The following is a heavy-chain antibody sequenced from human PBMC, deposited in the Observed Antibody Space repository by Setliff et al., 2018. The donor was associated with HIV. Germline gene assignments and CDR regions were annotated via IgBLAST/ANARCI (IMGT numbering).Heavy chain of an antibody. CDR1: PNSFSDDY. J-gene: IGHJ5*02. CDR3: VTSPGSFLAQDATEAGDA. D-gene: IGHD6-13*01. CDR2: IRLPRGGT. Sequence: GASVKVSCKASPNSFSDDYMNWVRQAPGQRPEWMGWIRLPRGGTKYAQKFQGRVSLTWDTSISTGYMELRRLRSDDTAIYYCVTSPGSFLAQDATEAGDAWGQGSLVTASS. V-gene: IGHV1-2*02.